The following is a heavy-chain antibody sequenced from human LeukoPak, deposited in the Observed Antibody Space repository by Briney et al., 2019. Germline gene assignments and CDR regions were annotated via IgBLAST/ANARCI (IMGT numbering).Heavy chain of an antibody. Sequence: GGSLRLSCVASGFAFSTSGMSWFRQTPGRGPEWVSGTSETGGARYYADSVRGRFTISKDNSKNTLFLQMDNLRAEDTALYYCAKAIARHRDLDAFDIWGQGTLVSVSS. V-gene: IGHV3-23*01. CDR1: GFAFSTSG. CDR2: TSETGGAR. CDR3: AKAIARHRDLDAFDI. D-gene: IGHD2-21*01. J-gene: IGHJ3*02.